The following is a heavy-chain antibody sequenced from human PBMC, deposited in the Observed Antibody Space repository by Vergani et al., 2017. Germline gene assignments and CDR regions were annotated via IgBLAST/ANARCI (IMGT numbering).Heavy chain of an antibody. CDR1: GYTFTSYG. CDR2: IIPIFGTA. J-gene: IGHJ4*02. D-gene: IGHD6-19*01. V-gene: IGHV1-69*13. Sequence: QVQLVQSGAEVKKPGASVKVSCKASGYTFTSYGISWVRQAPGQGLEWMGGIIPIFGTANYAQKFQGRVTITADESTSTAYMELSSLRSEDTAVYYCAREGYSSGWPLPYFDYWGQGTLVTVSS. CDR3: AREGYSSGWPLPYFDY.